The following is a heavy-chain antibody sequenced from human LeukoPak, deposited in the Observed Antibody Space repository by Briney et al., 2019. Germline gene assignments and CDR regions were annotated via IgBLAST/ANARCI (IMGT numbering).Heavy chain of an antibody. Sequence: QTGGSLRLSCAASGFTFSSYWMYWVRQAPGKGPVWVARINTDGSSLNYADSVKGRITISRDNAKNTLYLQMNSLGAEDTAVYYCARRINYYDSSGYYYVRYFDSWGQGTLVAVSS. CDR1: GFTFSSYW. CDR2: INTDGSSL. V-gene: IGHV3-74*01. D-gene: IGHD3-22*01. J-gene: IGHJ4*02. CDR3: ARRINYYDSSGYYYVRYFDS.